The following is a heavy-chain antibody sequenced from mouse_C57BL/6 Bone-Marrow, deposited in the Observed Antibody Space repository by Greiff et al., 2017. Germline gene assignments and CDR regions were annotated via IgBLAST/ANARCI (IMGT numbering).Heavy chain of an antibody. V-gene: IGHV1-18*01. CDR1: GYTFTDYN. D-gene: IGHD4-1*01. J-gene: IGHJ2*01. CDR3: AREGLGGGFDY. Sequence: EVQLVESGPELVKPGASVKIPCKASGYTFTDYNMDWVKQSHGKSLEWIGDINPNNGGTIYNQKFKGKATLTVDKSSSTAYMELRSLTSEDTAVYYCAREGLGGGFDYWGQGTTLTVSS. CDR2: INPNNGGT.